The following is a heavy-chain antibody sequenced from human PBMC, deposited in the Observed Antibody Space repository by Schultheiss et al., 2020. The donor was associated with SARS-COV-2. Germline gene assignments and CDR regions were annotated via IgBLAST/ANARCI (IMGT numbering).Heavy chain of an antibody. V-gene: IGHV4-34*01. D-gene: IGHD6-6*01. CDR1: GGSFSGYY. CDR3: ARAGYSSSNWFDP. J-gene: IGHJ5*02. Sequence: SQTLSLTCAVYGGSFSGYYWSWIRQPPGTGLKWIGESHCTGSANCNPSLKSRVKISVDMSKTQFSLNLRSVTAADTAVYYCARAGYSSSNWFDPWGQGTLVTVSS. CDR2: SHCTGSA.